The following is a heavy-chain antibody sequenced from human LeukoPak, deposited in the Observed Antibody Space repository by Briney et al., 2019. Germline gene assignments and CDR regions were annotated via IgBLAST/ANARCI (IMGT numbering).Heavy chain of an antibody. V-gene: IGHV3-74*01. Sequence: GGSLRLSCAASGFTFSSYWMHWVRQAPGKGLVWVSRINGDGSSTSYPDSVKGRFTISRDNAKNTLYLQMNSLRVEDTAVYYCASHCSSTSCLDYWGQGTLVTVSS. CDR3: ASHCSSTSCLDY. D-gene: IGHD2-2*01. CDR1: GFTFSSYW. J-gene: IGHJ4*02. CDR2: INGDGSST.